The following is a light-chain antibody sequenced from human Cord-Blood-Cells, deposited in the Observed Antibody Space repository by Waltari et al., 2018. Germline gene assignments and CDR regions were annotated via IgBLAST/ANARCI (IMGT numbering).Light chain of an antibody. CDR3: SSYTSSSTWV. CDR2: DVS. CDR1: SSDVGGYNY. V-gene: IGLV2-14*01. J-gene: IGLJ3*02. Sequence: QSALTQPVSVSGSPGQSITISCTGTSSDVGGYNYVSWYQQHPGKAPKLMIYDVSKWPSGVSNRFSGSKSGNTASLTISGLQAEDEADYYCSSYTSSSTWVFGGGTKLTVL.